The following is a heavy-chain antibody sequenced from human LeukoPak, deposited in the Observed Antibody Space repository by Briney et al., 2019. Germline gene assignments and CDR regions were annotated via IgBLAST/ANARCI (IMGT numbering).Heavy chain of an antibody. J-gene: IGHJ4*02. Sequence: GASVKVSCKASGYTFTSYSISWVRQAPGQGLEWMGWISAYNGNTNYAQKLQGRVTMTTDTSTSTAYMELRSLRSDDTAVYYCARLGHTMNYYDSSGYYPLDYWGQGTLVTVSS. CDR1: GYTFTSYS. V-gene: IGHV1-18*01. CDR3: ARLGHTMNYYDSSGYYPLDY. CDR2: ISAYNGNT. D-gene: IGHD3-22*01.